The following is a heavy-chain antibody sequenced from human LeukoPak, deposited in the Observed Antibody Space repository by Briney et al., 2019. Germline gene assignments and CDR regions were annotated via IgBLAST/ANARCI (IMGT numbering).Heavy chain of an antibody. V-gene: IGHV4-59*01. D-gene: IGHD5-24*01. J-gene: IGHJ4*02. CDR1: GGSISSYY. CDR2: IYYSGST. CDR3: ARGGDGHNYFDY. Sequence: PSETLSLTCTVSGGSISSYYWSWIRQPPGKGLEWIAYIYYSGSTNYNPSLKSRVTISVDTSKNQFSLKLSSVTAADTAVYYCARGGDGHNYFDYWGQGTLVTVSS.